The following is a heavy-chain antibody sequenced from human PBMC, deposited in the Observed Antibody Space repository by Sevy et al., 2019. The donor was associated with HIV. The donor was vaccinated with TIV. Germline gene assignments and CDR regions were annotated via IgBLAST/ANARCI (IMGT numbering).Heavy chain of an antibody. CDR3: ARLFYGSADY. V-gene: IGHV3-7*01. CDR1: GFTFSSYW. J-gene: IGHJ4*02. Sequence: GGSLRLSCAASGFTFSSYWMSWVRQAPGRGLEWLATINLDGSGTFYVNSVKGRFTISIYNPRKSVYLQMTSLSAEDTAVYYCARLFYGSADYWGQGTLVTVSS. D-gene: IGHD3-10*01. CDR2: INLDGSGT.